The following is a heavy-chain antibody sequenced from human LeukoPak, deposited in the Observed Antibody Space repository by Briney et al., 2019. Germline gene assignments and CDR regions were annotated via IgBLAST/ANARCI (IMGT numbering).Heavy chain of an antibody. CDR2: IYYSGST. D-gene: IGHD3-3*01. J-gene: IGHJ6*03. CDR3: ARARGDFWSGYYFAYYMDV. CDR1: GGSISSYY. Sequence: SETLSLTCTVSGGSISSYYWSWIRQPPGKGLEWIGYIYYSGSTNYNPSLKSRATISVDTSKNQFSLKLSSVTAADTAVYYCARARGDFWSGYYFAYYMDVWGKGTTVTVSS. V-gene: IGHV4-59*01.